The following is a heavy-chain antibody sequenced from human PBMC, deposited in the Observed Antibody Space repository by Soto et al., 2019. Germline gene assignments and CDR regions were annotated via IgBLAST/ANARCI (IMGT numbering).Heavy chain of an antibody. J-gene: IGHJ5*02. Sequence: PSETLSLTCTVSGGSISHYYWSWIRQPPGKGLEWIGYIYYSGCTNYNPSLKSRVTISLDTSKNQFSLIVSSVTAADTAVYYCAREAGYYDRSGYNWFDPWGQGIQVTVSS. CDR3: AREAGYYDRSGYNWFDP. V-gene: IGHV4-59*01. CDR1: GGSISHYY. D-gene: IGHD3-22*01. CDR2: IYYSGCT.